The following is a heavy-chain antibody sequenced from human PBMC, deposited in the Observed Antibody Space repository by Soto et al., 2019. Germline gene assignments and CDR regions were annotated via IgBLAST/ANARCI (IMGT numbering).Heavy chain of an antibody. CDR1: GYTFTSYG. V-gene: IGHV1-18*01. CDR2: ISAYNGNT. Sequence: QVQLVQSGAEVKKPGASVKVSCKASGYTFTSYGISGVRQAPGQGLEWMGWISAYNGNTNYAQKLQGRVTMTTDTSTSTAYMELRSLRSDDTAVYYCARDHAYCSSTSCFLYWYFDLWGRGTLVTVSS. J-gene: IGHJ2*01. D-gene: IGHD2-2*01. CDR3: ARDHAYCSSTSCFLYWYFDL.